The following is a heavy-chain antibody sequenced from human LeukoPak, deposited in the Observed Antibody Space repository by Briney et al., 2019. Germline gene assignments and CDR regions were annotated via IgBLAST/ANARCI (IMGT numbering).Heavy chain of an antibody. D-gene: IGHD3/OR15-3a*01. CDR2: MNANSGGT. Sequence: ASVTVSFTASGYTFTDHYIHWVRQAPGQGGGRMGWMNANSGGTKYTQKFQGRVTMTRDTSISTAYTELSSLRSDDTAVYYCARWTADYYMDVWGKGTTVTVSS. V-gene: IGHV1-2*02. CDR1: GYTFTDHY. CDR3: ARWTADYYMDV. J-gene: IGHJ6*03.